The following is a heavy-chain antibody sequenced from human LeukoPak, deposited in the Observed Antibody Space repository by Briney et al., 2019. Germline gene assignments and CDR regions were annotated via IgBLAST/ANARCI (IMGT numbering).Heavy chain of an antibody. CDR3: AKDHYDFWSGYYILFDY. Sequence: GGSLRLSCAASGFTFSSYAMSWVRQAPGKGLEWVSAISGSGGSTYYADSVKGRFTISRDNSKNTLYLQMNSLRAEDTAVYYCAKDHYDFWSGYYILFDYWGQGTLVTVSS. V-gene: IGHV3-23*01. J-gene: IGHJ4*02. D-gene: IGHD3-3*01. CDR2: ISGSGGST. CDR1: GFTFSSYA.